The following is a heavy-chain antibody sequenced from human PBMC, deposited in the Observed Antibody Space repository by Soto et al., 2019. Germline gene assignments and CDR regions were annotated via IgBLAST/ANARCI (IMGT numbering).Heavy chain of an antibody. Sequence: QVQLQESGPGLVKPSQTLSLTCTVSGGSISSGDYYWSWIRQPPGKGLEWIGYIYYSGSTYYNPSIKSRVTISVDTSKDQFSLKLSSVTAADTAVYYCARDLDTAMSRGAFDIWGQGTLVTVSS. CDR2: IYYSGST. CDR3: ARDLDTAMSRGAFDI. V-gene: IGHV4-30-4*01. J-gene: IGHJ3*02. CDR1: GGSISSGDYY. D-gene: IGHD5-18*01.